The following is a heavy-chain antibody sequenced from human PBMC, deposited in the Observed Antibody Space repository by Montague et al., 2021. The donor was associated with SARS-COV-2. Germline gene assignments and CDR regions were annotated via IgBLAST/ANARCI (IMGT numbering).Heavy chain of an antibody. V-gene: IGHV4-59*11. CDR1: VGSISGPY. J-gene: IGHJ2*01. CDR3: AREFRIELWQTNWYFGL. CDR2: FDHSGDT. Sequence: SETLSLTCTVSVGSISGPYRSCIRQPPGKELEWIANFDHSGDTKYNPPLKSRATISVDTSKNQFALRLHSVTAADTAVYYCAREFRIELWQTNWYFGLWGRGTLVTVS. D-gene: IGHD3-16*01.